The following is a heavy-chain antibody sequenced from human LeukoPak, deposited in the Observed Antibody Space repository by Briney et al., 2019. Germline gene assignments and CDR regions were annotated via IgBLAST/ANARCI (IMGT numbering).Heavy chain of an antibody. Sequence: SETLSLTCTVSGGSISSSSYFWGWIRQPPEKGLEWIGSIYYSGSSYYNPSLKSRVTISVDTSKNQFSLRLNSVTAADTAVYYCTRLEGDFSPAYLGQGTVVTVSS. CDR1: GGSISSSSYF. V-gene: IGHV4-39*01. D-gene: IGHD2/OR15-2a*01. CDR2: IYYSGSS. J-gene: IGHJ4*02. CDR3: TRLEGDFSPAY.